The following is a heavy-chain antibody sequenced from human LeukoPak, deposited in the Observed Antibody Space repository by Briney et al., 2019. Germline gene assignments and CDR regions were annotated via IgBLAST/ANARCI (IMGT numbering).Heavy chain of an antibody. CDR3: AREGRVTIFGVVIGLDY. J-gene: IGHJ4*02. CDR1: GFTFSSYG. CDR2: IWYGGSNK. V-gene: IGHV3-33*08. Sequence: GGSLRLSCAASGFTFSSYGMHWVRQAPGKGLEWVAVIWYGGSNKYYADSVKGRFTISRDNSKNTLYLQMNSLRAEDTAVYYCAREGRVTIFGVVIGLDYWGQGTLVTVSS. D-gene: IGHD3-3*01.